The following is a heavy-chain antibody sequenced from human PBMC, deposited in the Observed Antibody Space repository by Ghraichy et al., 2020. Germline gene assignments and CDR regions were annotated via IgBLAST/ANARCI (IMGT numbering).Heavy chain of an antibody. CDR1: GYTFTGYY. CDR2: INPNSGGT. J-gene: IGHJ6*02. Sequence: ASVKVSCKASGYTFTGYYMHWVRQAPGQGLEWMGWINPNSGGTNYAQKFQGWVTMTRDTSISTAYMELSRLRSDDTAVYYCARGVTMVRGDGRHYGMDVWGQGTTVTVSS. CDR3: ARGVTMVRGDGRHYGMDV. V-gene: IGHV1-2*04. D-gene: IGHD3-10*01.